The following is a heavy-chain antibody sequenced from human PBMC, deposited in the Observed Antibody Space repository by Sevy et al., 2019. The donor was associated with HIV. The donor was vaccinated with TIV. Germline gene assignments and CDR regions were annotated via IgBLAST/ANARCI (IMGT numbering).Heavy chain of an antibody. V-gene: IGHV3-21*01. J-gene: IGHJ6*02. D-gene: IGHD6-19*01. CDR1: GFTFSNYK. CDR2: ISDSSNYV. CDR3: ARDLCFSGSGKGAYYYYYGMDV. Sequence: GGSLRLSCAASGFTFSNYKMNWVRQAPGKGLEWVSFISDSSNYVYYADSVKGRFTISRDNAKNSLYLQMNSLRAEDTAVYYCARDLCFSGSGKGAYYYYYGMDVWGQGTTVTVSS.